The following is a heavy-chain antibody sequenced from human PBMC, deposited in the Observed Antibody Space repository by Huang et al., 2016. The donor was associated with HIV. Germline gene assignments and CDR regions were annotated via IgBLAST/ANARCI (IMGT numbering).Heavy chain of an antibody. V-gene: IGHV1-18*01. J-gene: IGHJ4*02. Sequence: QVQLLQSGAEVKKPGASVKVSCKASGYTFTSYGISWVRQAPGQGLEWMGWITAYKGEPNYAQKFQGRLTMTTDTSTSTAYMELRSLRADDTAMYYCAREGIAGDSDWGQGTLVTVSS. CDR1: GYTFTSYG. CDR2: ITAYKGEP. D-gene: IGHD6-13*01. CDR3: AREGIAGDSD.